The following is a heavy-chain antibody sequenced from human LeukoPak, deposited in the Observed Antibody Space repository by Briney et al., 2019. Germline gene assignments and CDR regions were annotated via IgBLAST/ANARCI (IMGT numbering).Heavy chain of an antibody. J-gene: IGHJ3*02. CDR1: GGSISSHY. CDR3: ARGAPGITVAGETDDAFDI. CDR2: FYNSVTT. V-gene: IGHV4-59*08. Sequence: SETLSLTCSVSGGSISSHYWNWIRQPPGKGPEWIGYFYNSVTTSYNPSLKSRVTISMDTSKNQLSLELSSVTAADTAVYYCARGAPGITVAGETDDAFDIWGQGTMVTVSS. D-gene: IGHD6-19*01.